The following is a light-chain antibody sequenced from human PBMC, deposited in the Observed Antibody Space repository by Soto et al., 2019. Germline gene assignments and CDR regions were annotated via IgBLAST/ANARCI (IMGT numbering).Light chain of an antibody. J-gene: IGLJ1*01. CDR3: FSYAGSSTYV. CDR2: EGS. CDR1: SSDVGSYNL. Sequence: QSVLTQPSSLSVSPGQSITISCAGTSSDVGSYNLVSWYQNYPGRAPKLMIYEGSKRPSGVSNRFSGSKSGNTASLTISGLQAADEADYFCFSYAGSSTYVFGTGTKVTVL. V-gene: IGLV2-23*01.